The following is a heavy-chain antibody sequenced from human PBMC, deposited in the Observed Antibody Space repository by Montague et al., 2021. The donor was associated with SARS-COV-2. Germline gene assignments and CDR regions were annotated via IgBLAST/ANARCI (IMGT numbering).Heavy chain of an antibody. Sequence: SVILSCAASGFTFSSYAMHWVRQAPVKGLEWVAVISYDGSNKYYXDSVKGRFTISRDNSKNTLYLQMNSLRAEDTAVYYCAREPLAAAGYYFDYWGQGTLVTVSS. D-gene: IGHD6-13*01. CDR3: AREPLAAAGYYFDY. CDR2: ISYDGSNK. J-gene: IGHJ4*02. V-gene: IGHV3-30-3*01. CDR1: GFTFSSYA.